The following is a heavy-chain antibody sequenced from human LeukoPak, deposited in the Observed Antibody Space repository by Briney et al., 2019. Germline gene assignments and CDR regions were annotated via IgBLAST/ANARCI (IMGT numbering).Heavy chain of an antibody. V-gene: IGHV3-66*01. Sequence: PGGSLRLSCSVSGFTVSSNYMSWVRQAPGKGLEWVSVIYSGGNTYYTDSVKGRFTISRDNSKNTVYLQMNNLRAEDTAVYYCATDGDFWRGDFDYWGQGTLVTVSS. CDR3: ATDGDFWRGDFDY. J-gene: IGHJ4*02. CDR2: IYSGGNT. D-gene: IGHD3-3*01. CDR1: GFTVSSNY.